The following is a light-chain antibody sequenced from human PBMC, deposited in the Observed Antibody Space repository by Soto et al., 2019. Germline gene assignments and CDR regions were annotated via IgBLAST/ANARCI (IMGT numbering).Light chain of an antibody. J-gene: IGLJ3*02. CDR3: VTWDDSLNGPV. V-gene: IGLV1-36*01. Sequence: QSVLTQPPSVSEAPRQRVTISCSGSSSNIGNNAVNWYQQFPGKAPKLLIYYDDLLSSGVSDRFSGSKPGTSASLAISGLQSEDEAEYYCVTWDDSLNGPVFGGGTKLTVL. CDR2: YDD. CDR1: SSNIGNNA.